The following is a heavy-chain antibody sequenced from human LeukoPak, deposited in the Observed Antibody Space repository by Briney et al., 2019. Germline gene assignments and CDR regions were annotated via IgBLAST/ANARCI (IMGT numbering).Heavy chain of an antibody. J-gene: IGHJ4*02. D-gene: IGHD6-13*01. Sequence: GGSLRLSCAASGFTFNTYTMNWVRQAPGKGLEWVSSISSSGSSIYYADSVKGRFTISRDNAKNSLYLQMNSLRAEDTAVYYCARGTAAAKIDYWGQGTLVTVSS. CDR1: GFTFNTYT. CDR3: ARGTAAAKIDY. CDR2: ISSSGSSI. V-gene: IGHV3-21*01.